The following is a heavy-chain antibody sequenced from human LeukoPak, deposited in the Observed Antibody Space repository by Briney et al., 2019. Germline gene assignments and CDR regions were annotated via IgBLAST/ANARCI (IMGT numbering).Heavy chain of an antibody. V-gene: IGHV3-74*01. CDR2: INSDGSST. CDR3: STSFSSTEAFDI. J-gene: IGHJ3*02. CDR1: GFTFSSYW. Sequence: PGGSLRLSCAASGFTFSSYWVHWVRQAPGKGLVWVSRINSDGSSTTYADSVKGRFTISRDNAKNTLYLQMNSLRAEDTAVYYCSTSFSSTEAFDIWGQGTMVTVSS.